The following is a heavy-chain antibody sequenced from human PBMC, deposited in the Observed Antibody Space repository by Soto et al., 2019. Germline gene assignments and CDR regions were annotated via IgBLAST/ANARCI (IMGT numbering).Heavy chain of an antibody. CDR1: GYTFTSYG. J-gene: IGHJ3*02. D-gene: IGHD2-15*01. CDR3: ARDHDSIVVVVAATGAFDI. V-gene: IGHV1-18*01. Sequence: GASVKVSCKASGYTFTSYGISWARQAPGQGLEWMGWISAYNGNTNYAQKLQGRVTMTTDTSTSTAYMELRSLRSDDTAVYYCARDHDSIVVVVAATGAFDIWGQGTMVNVSS. CDR2: ISAYNGNT.